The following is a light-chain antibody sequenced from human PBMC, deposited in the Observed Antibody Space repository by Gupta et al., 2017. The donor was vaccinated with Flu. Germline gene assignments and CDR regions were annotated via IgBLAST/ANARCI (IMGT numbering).Light chain of an antibody. CDR3: ATCADGRYV. V-gene: IGLV2-8*03. J-gene: IGLJ1*01. CDR2: GSS. Sequence: TVNTTRSSSSTGGGGCMYGSWDQENPGNIRRLIIYGSSNRAAGVRDGFFASTSGTTATLTVAGRQAEDEDDYYCATCADGRYVFGTGTKVTVL. CDR1: STGGGGCMY.